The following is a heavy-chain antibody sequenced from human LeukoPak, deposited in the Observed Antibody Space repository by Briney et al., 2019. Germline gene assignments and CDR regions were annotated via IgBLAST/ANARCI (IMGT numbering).Heavy chain of an antibody. D-gene: IGHD6-19*01. Sequence: GGSLRLSCAGSGFSFSSYGMHWVRQAPGKGLEWMAFIRSDGSNKYYADSVKGRFTISGDNSRNTLYLQMNSLRAEDTAVYYCARILDSAWGELGYWGQGTLVTVPS. CDR3: ARILDSAWGELGY. CDR2: IRSDGSNK. V-gene: IGHV3-30*02. J-gene: IGHJ4*02. CDR1: GFSFSSYG.